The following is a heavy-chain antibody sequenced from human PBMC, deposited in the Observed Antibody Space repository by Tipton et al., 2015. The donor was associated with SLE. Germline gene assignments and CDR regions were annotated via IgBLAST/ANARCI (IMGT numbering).Heavy chain of an antibody. J-gene: IGHJ4*02. D-gene: IGHD6-6*01. CDR3: ARWYSRSSYFFDF. CDR2: INYSGTT. Sequence: TLSLTCTVSGGSISSSTYYWGGIRQPPGKGLEWIGNINYSGTTYYNPSLRSRVTTSVDTSKNQFSLKLASVTAADTAVYFCARWYSRSSYFFDFWGQGMLVTVSS. V-gene: IGHV4-39*07. CDR1: GGSISSSTYY.